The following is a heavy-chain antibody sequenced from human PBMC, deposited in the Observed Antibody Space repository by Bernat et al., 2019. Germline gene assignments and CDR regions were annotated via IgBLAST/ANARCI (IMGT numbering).Heavy chain of an antibody. J-gene: IGHJ4*02. CDR1: GYSFTSYW. CDR3: ARRSHPSRYYDSSGYEDY. V-gene: IGHV5-10-1*03. D-gene: IGHD3-22*01. Sequence: EVQLVQSGAEVKKPGESLRISCKGSGYSFTSYWISWVRQMPGKGLEWMGRIDPSDSYTNYSPSFQGHVTISADKSISTAYLHWSSLKASDTAIYYCARRSHPSRYYDSSGYEDYWGQGTLVTVSS. CDR2: IDPSDSYT.